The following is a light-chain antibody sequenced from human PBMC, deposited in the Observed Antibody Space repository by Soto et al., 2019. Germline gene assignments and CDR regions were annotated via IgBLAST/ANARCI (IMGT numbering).Light chain of an antibody. V-gene: IGLV2-11*01. Sequence: QSALTQPRSVSGSPGQPVTISCTGTSSDVGGYNYVSWYQQYPGKAPKLIIYDVSKRPSGVPDRFSGSKSGNTASLTISGLQAEDEADYYCCSYAGTYTLWVFGGGTQLTVL. CDR3: CSYAGTYTLWV. CDR2: DVS. CDR1: SSDVGGYNY. J-gene: IGLJ3*02.